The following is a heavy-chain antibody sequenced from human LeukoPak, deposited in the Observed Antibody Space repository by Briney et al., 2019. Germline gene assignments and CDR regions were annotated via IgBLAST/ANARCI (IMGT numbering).Heavy chain of an antibody. Sequence: PGGSLRLSCAASGFAVSSNYMSWVRQAPGKGLEWVSVIYSGGSTYYADSVKGRFIISRDNSKNTLYLQMNSLRAEDTAVYYCARDREMATGDAFDIWGQGTMVTVSP. V-gene: IGHV3-53*01. CDR3: ARDREMATGDAFDI. CDR2: IYSGGST. D-gene: IGHD5-24*01. CDR1: GFAVSSNY. J-gene: IGHJ3*02.